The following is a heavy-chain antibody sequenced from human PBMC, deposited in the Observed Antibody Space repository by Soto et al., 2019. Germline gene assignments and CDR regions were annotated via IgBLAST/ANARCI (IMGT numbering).Heavy chain of an antibody. CDR1: GGSFSGYY. Sequence: SETLSLTCAVYGGSFSGYYWSWIRQPPGKGLEWIGEINHSGSTNYNPSLKSRVTISVDTSKNQFSLKLSSLTAADTAVYYCASSRYYYGMDVWGQGTTVTVSS. CDR2: INHSGST. V-gene: IGHV4-34*01. CDR3: ASSRYYYGMDV. J-gene: IGHJ6*02.